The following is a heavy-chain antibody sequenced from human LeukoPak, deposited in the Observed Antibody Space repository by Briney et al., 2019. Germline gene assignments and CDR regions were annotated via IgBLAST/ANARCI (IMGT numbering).Heavy chain of an antibody. Sequence: GGSLRLSCAASGFSFSIYAMSWVRQAPGKGLEWVSAISPGGDTIYYLDSVKGRFTISRNNSKNTLYLQMNSLRAEDTAVYYCARRTTVVGPAPFDHWGQGTLVTVSS. CDR3: ARRTTVVGPAPFDH. CDR2: ISPGGDTI. CDR1: GFSFSIYA. J-gene: IGHJ4*02. V-gene: IGHV3-23*01. D-gene: IGHD4-23*01.